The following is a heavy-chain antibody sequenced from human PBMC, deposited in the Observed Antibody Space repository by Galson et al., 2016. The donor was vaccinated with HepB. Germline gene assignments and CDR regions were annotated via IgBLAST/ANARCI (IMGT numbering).Heavy chain of an antibody. CDR2: R. V-gene: IGHV3-7*03. CDR3: ARDQYDLYGSGSYPRGMDV. D-gene: IGHD3-10*01. J-gene: IGHJ6*04. Sequence: RHYVDSVKGRFTISRDNAKNSVYLQVSSLRSDDTAVYYCARDQYDLYGSGSYPRGMDVWGKGTTVTVSS.